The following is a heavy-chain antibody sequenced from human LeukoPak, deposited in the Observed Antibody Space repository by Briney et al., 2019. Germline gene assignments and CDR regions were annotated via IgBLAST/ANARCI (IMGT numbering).Heavy chain of an antibody. D-gene: IGHD5-24*01. CDR2: MYHTGST. J-gene: IGHJ3*02. V-gene: IGHV4-38-2*01. CDR1: GYSISSGYC. CDR3: ARVRVEMTTNDAFDI. Sequence: SETLSLTCAVSGYSISSGYCWGWIRQPPGKGLEWIGSMYHTGSTYYNPSLKSRVTISVDTSKNQFSLKLSSVTAADTAVYYCARVRVEMTTNDAFDIWGQGTMVTVSS.